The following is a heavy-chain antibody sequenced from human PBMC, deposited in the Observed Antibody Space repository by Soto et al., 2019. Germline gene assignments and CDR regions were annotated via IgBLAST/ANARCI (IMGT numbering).Heavy chain of an antibody. V-gene: IGHV4-59*01. CDR1: GDSMTSSY. Sequence: QVQLQESGPGLVKSSEPLSLPCTVSGDSMTSSYWTWIRQSPGKGLEWIGYIYSSGNTNYNPSLKRRVTISVDTSNNRSSLKLPSMTAAALAGYYCARGGGWLPDLWGQGTLVTVST. D-gene: IGHD3-22*01. CDR3: ARGGGWLPDL. CDR2: IYSSGNT. J-gene: IGHJ4*02.